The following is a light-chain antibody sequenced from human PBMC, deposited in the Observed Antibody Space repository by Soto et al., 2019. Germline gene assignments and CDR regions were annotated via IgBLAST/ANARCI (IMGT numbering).Light chain of an antibody. CDR2: DAS. CDR3: QKYDSALGT. J-gene: IGKJ1*01. CDR1: QSISSY. V-gene: IGKV1-39*01. Sequence: DIQMTQSPSSLSSSVGDRVTITCRASQSISSYLNWYQQKPGKAPNLLIYDASTLESGVPSRFSGSGSGTDFTLTISSLQPEDVATYYCQKYDSALGTFGQGTKVDIK.